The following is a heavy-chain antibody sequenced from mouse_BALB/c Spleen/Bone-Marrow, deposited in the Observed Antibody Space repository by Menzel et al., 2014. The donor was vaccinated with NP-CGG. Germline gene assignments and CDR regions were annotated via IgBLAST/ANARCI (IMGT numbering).Heavy chain of an antibody. CDR1: GYSFTGYY. Sequence: DVKLQESGPELVKPGASVKISCKASGYSFTGYYMHWVKQSHVKSLEWIGRINPYNGATSYNQNFKDKASLTVDKSSSTAYMELHSLTSEDSAVYYCASNYYGYAMDYWGQGTSVTVSS. V-gene: IGHV1-31*01. J-gene: IGHJ4*01. CDR2: INPYNGAT. D-gene: IGHD1-1*01. CDR3: ASNYYGYAMDY.